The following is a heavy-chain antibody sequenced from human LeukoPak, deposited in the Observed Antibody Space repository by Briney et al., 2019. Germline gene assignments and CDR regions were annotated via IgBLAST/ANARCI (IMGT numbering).Heavy chain of an antibody. CDR3: ARDRTLLWELRIEDAFEI. J-gene: IGHJ3*02. CDR2: FYYSGST. CDR1: GASISSSNCY. V-gene: IGHV4-39*07. Sequence: PSETLSLTCTVSGASISSSNCYWGWIRQPPGKGLEWIGSFYYSGSTYYHPSLKSRVTISVDTSKNQFSLKLSSVTAADTAVYYCARDRTLLWELRIEDAFEIWGQGTMVTVSS. D-gene: IGHD1-26*01.